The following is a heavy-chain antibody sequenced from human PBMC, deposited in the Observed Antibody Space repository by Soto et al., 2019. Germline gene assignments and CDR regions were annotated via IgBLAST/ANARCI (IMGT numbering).Heavy chain of an antibody. CDR3: AKDHLGYSISWALDY. V-gene: IGHV3-23*01. J-gene: IGHJ4*01. Sequence: EVQLLESGGGLVQPGGSLRLSCAASGFTFSSYAMSWVRQAPGKGLEWVSAISGSGGSTYYADSVKGWFTISRDNSKNTLYLQMNSLRAEDTAVYYCAKDHLGYSISWALDYWGHGTLVTGSS. D-gene: IGHD6-13*01. CDR2: ISGSGGST. CDR1: GFTFSSYA.